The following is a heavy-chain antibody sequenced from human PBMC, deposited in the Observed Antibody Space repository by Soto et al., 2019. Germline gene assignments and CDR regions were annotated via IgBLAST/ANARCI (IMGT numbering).Heavy chain of an antibody. Sequence: SVKVSCKASGGTFSSYAISWVRQAPGQGLEWMGGIIPIFGTANYAQKFQGRVTITADESTSTAYMELSSLRSEDTAVYYCASTSVVVVAATLRSAGGFDYWGQGTLVTVSS. CDR1: GGTFSSYA. J-gene: IGHJ4*02. CDR2: IIPIFGTA. CDR3: ASTSVVVVAATLRSAGGFDY. D-gene: IGHD2-15*01. V-gene: IGHV1-69*13.